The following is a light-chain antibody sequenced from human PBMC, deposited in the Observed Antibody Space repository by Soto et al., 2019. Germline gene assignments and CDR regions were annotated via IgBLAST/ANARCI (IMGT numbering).Light chain of an antibody. CDR3: QQYNRYSYT. CDR1: QSISSW. V-gene: IGKV1-5*01. Sequence: DIQMTQSPSTLSASVGDRVTITCRASQSISSWLAWYQQKPGKAPKLLIYYASSLESGVPSRFGGSGSGTEFTLTIGSLHPDDFAPYYCQQYNRYSYTFGQGTKLESK. J-gene: IGKJ2*01. CDR2: YAS.